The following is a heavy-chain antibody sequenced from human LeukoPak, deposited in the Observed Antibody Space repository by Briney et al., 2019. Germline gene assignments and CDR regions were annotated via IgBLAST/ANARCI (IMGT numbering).Heavy chain of an antibody. V-gene: IGHV4-31*03. Sequence: PSETLSLTCTVSGGSISSGGYYWSWIRQHPGKGLEWIGYIYYSGSTYYNPSLKSRVTISVDTSKNQFSLKLSSVTAAGTAVYYCARYYYDSSGYYYPTFDYWGQGTLVTVSS. CDR1: GGSISSGGYY. CDR3: ARYYYDSSGYYYPTFDY. CDR2: IYYSGST. D-gene: IGHD3-22*01. J-gene: IGHJ4*02.